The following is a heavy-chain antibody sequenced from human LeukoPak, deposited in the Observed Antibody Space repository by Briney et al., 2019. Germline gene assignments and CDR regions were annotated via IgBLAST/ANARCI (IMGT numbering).Heavy chain of an antibody. CDR3: ARGLRKYYYYYGMDV. CDR1: GGSFSGYY. V-gene: IGHV4-34*01. D-gene: IGHD4-17*01. J-gene: IGHJ6*04. Sequence: PSETLSLTCAVSGGSFSGYYWSWSRQPPGKGLEWIGEINHSGSTNYNPSLKSRVTISVDTSKNQFSLKLSSVTAADTAVYYCARGLRKYYYYYGMDVWGKGTTVTVSS. CDR2: INHSGST.